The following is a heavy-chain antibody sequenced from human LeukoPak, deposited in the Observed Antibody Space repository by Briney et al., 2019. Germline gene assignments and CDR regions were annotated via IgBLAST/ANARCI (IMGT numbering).Heavy chain of an antibody. Sequence: GASVKVSCKASGYTFTSYDINWVRQATGQGLEWMGWMSPNSGYTGYAQKFQGRVTMTRGTSISTAYMELSSLRSEDTAVYYCARDYGANSGWFDPWGQGTLVTVSS. D-gene: IGHD4-23*01. CDR1: GYTFTSYD. V-gene: IGHV1-8*01. J-gene: IGHJ5*02. CDR3: ARDYGANSGWFDP. CDR2: MSPNSGYT.